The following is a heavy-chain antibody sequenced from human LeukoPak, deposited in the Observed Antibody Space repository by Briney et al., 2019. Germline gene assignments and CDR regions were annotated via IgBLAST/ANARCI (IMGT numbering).Heavy chain of an antibody. Sequence: AWGTLRLSCAASGFTFSSYEMNWVRQAPGKGLEWVSHIDRSGNTIYYADSVKGRFTISRDNAKNSLYLQMNSLRAEDSAVYYCARAPRFYCGGGSCPGDYWGQGTRVTVSS. CDR3: ARAPRFYCGGGSCPGDY. D-gene: IGHD2-15*01. J-gene: IGHJ4*02. CDR2: IDRSGNTI. V-gene: IGHV3-48*03. CDR1: GFTFSSYE.